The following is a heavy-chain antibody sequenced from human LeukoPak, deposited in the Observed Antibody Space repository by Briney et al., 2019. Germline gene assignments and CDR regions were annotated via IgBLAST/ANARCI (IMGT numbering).Heavy chain of an antibody. D-gene: IGHD4-23*01. V-gene: IGHV4-39*07. Sequence: SETLSLTCTVSGGSISSSSYYWGWIRQPPGKGLEWIGSIYYSGSTYCNPSLKSRVTISVDTSKNQFSLKLSSVTAADTAVYYCARLMTTVVTDPAFDIWGQGTMVTVSS. CDR2: IYYSGST. CDR3: ARLMTTVVTDPAFDI. J-gene: IGHJ3*02. CDR1: GGSISSSSYY.